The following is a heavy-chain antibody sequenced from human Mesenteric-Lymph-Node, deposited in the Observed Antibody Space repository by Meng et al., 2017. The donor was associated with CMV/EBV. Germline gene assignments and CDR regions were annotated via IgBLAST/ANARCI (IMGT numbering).Heavy chain of an antibody. CDR3: ARDGPVVPAAIKV. CDR1: RGSVSSGSYF. CDR2: IYYSGST. V-gene: IGHV4-31*03. Sequence: SETLSLTCTVSRGSVSSGSYFWSWLRQPPGKGLEWIGYIYYSGSTYYNPSLKSRVTISVDTSKNQFSLRLSSVTAADTAVYYCARDGPVVPAAIKVWGQGTLVTVSS. J-gene: IGHJ4*02. D-gene: IGHD2-2*02.